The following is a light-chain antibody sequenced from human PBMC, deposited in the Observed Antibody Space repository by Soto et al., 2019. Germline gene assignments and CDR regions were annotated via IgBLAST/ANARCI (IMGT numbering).Light chain of an antibody. Sequence: EMVMTQSPATLSVSPGERATLSCRASQSVSSNLAWYQQKPGQAPSPLIYGASTRATGIPARFSGSGSGTEFTLTISSLQSEDFAVYYCQHYYNWPRTFGQGTKVEIK. J-gene: IGKJ1*01. V-gene: IGKV3-15*01. CDR2: GAS. CDR3: QHYYNWPRT. CDR1: QSVSSN.